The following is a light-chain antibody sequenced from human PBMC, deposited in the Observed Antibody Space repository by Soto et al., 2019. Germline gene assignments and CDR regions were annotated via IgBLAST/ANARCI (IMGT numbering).Light chain of an antibody. Sequence: DIQLTQSPSFLSASVGDRVTITCRASQGIGSYLAWYQQKPGKAPKLLIYAASTLQSGVPSRFSGSGSGTEFTLTISSLQPEDFATYSCQQVNSYPLTLGGGTKVDIK. CDR3: QQVNSYPLT. V-gene: IGKV1-9*01. J-gene: IGKJ4*01. CDR2: AAS. CDR1: QGIGSY.